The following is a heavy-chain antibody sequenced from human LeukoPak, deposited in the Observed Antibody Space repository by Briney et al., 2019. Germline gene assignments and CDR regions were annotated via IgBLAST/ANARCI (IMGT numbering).Heavy chain of an antibody. V-gene: IGHV3-30-3*01. CDR2: ISYDGTNK. CDR3: AREGDNSIWYRLQH. J-gene: IGHJ1*01. CDR1: GFAFPSYA. D-gene: IGHD6-13*01. Sequence: PGRSPRLSCAASGFAFPSYAMHWVCQAPGKGLEWVTLISYDGTNKYYADSVKGRFTISRDNSENTLYLQMNSLRAEDTAVYYCAREGDNSIWYRLQHWGQGTLVTVSS.